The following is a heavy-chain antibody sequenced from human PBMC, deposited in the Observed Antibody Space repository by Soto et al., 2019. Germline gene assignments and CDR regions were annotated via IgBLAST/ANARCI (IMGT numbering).Heavy chain of an antibody. J-gene: IGHJ4*02. Sequence: PLRLSCTTSGFTCSSHAMSRVRQAPRKGLEWVSGISGSGGSTYYADYVKGRFTISIDNSKNTLYLQMNSLRAEDTAVYYCAKGVIAAAGTRYFDSWGQGTLVTVSS. D-gene: IGHD6-13*01. V-gene: IGHV3-23*01. CDR1: GFTCSSHA. CDR2: ISGSGGST. CDR3: AKGVIAAAGTRYFDS.